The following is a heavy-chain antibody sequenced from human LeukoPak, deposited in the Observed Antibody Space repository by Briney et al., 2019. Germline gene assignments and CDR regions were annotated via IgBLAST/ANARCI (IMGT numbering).Heavy chain of an antibody. CDR1: AFTFSSYA. CDR2: ISGSGGAT. CDR3: ARISGSSKKYFQH. Sequence: GGSLRLSCAASAFTFSSYAMSWVRQAPGKGLEWVSGISGSGGATYYADSVKGRFTISRDNSKNTLYLQMNSLRAEDTALYYCARISGSSKKYFQHWGQGTLVTVSS. V-gene: IGHV3-23*01. D-gene: IGHD1-26*01. J-gene: IGHJ1*01.